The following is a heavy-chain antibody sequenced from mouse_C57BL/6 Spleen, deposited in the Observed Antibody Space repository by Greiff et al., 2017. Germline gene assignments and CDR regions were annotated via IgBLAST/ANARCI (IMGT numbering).Heavy chain of an antibody. CDR3: TYYGNYFDY. Sequence: EVQLQQSGPELVKPGASVKLSCTASGFNIKDYYMHWVKQRPEQGLEWIGRIDPEDGDTEYAPKCQGKATMTADTSSNTAYLQLRSLTSEDTAVYYYTYYGNYFDYWGQGTTLTVSS. V-gene: IGHV14-1*01. CDR2: IDPEDGDT. CDR1: GFNIKDYY. D-gene: IGHD2-1*01. J-gene: IGHJ2*01.